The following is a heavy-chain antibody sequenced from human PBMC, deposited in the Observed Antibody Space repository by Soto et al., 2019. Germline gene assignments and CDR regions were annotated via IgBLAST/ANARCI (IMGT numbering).Heavy chain of an antibody. CDR2: INSDESST. Sequence: GGSLSLSCAASGFTFSSYWMHWVRQAPGKGLVWVSRINSDESSTYYADSVKGRFTISRDNAKNTLYLQMNSLRAEDTAVYYCAKGMEGAITMVRGVISPRYYYGMDVWGQGTTVTVSS. J-gene: IGHJ6*02. CDR3: AKGMEGAITMVRGVISPRYYYGMDV. V-gene: IGHV3-74*01. D-gene: IGHD3-10*01. CDR1: GFTFSSYW.